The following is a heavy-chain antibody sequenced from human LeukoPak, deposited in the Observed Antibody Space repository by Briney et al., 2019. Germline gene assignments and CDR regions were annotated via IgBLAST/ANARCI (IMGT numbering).Heavy chain of an antibody. Sequence: PSETLSLTCAVYGGSFSGYYWSWIRQPPGKGLEWIGEINHSGSTNYNPSLKSRVTISVDTSKNQFSLKLSSVTAADTAVYYCARESADLEWLTYRHNWFDPWGQGTLVTASS. J-gene: IGHJ5*02. CDR1: GGSFSGYY. D-gene: IGHD3-3*01. CDR3: ARESADLEWLTYRHNWFDP. V-gene: IGHV4-34*01. CDR2: INHSGST.